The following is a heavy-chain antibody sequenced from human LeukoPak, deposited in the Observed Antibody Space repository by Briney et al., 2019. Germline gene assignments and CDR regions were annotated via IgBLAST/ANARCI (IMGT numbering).Heavy chain of an antibody. CDR3: ARDRIRYYYDSSGHFDY. V-gene: IGHV1-69*04. CDR1: GGTFSSYA. Sequence: ASVKVSCKASGGTFSSYAICWVRQAPGQGLEWMGRIIPILGIANYAQKFQGRVTITADKSTSTAYMELSRLRSEDTDVYYCARDRIRYYYDSSGHFDYWGQGTLVTVSS. CDR2: IIPILGIA. D-gene: IGHD3-22*01. J-gene: IGHJ4*02.